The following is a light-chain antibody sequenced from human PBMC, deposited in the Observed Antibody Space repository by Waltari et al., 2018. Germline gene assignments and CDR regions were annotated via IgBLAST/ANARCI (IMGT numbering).Light chain of an antibody. V-gene: IGKV1-39*01. CDR3: RQTYTTPPVT. J-gene: IGKJ4*01. Sequence: DIQMTQSPASLSASAGDRITITCRASQNINSHLNGYQQKPGRAPRVLIYGASNLETGVPSRFSGSGSGTDFTLTISGLQPEDFATYFCRQTYTTPPVTFGAGTKVEIK. CDR2: GAS. CDR1: QNINSH.